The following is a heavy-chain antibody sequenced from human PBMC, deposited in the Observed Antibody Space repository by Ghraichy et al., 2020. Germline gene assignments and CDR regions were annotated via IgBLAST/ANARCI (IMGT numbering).Heavy chain of an antibody. Sequence: GGSLRLSCAASGFTFDDYTMHWVRQAPGKGLEWVSLISWDVGSTYYADSVKGRFTISRDNSKNSLYLQMNSLRTEDTALYYCAKDKGSGWTGWFDPWGQGTLVTVSS. CDR1: GFTFDDYT. CDR2: ISWDVGST. V-gene: IGHV3-43*01. D-gene: IGHD6-19*01. J-gene: IGHJ5*02. CDR3: AKDKGSGWTGWFDP.